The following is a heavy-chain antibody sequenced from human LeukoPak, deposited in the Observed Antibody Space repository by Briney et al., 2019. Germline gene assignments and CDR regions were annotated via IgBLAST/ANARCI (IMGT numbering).Heavy chain of an antibody. CDR1: GDSISSYY. CDR3: ARSERIIMILGGAFDI. V-gene: IGHV4-59*08. D-gene: IGHD3-22*01. CDR2: IYYSGST. Sequence: TSETLSLTCTVSGDSISSYYWSWIRQPPGEGLEWIGYIYYSGSTNYSPSLKSRVTISVDTSKNQFSLKLSSVTAADTAVYYCARSERIIMILGGAFDIWGQGTVVTVSS. J-gene: IGHJ3*02.